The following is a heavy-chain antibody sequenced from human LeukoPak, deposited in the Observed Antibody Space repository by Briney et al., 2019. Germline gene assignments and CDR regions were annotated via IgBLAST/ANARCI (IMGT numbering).Heavy chain of an antibody. CDR1: GGSISSSSYY. D-gene: IGHD5-18*01. CDR2: IFHSGST. J-gene: IGHJ3*02. CDR3: AGWSSGSTANDI. V-gene: IGHV4-39*01. Sequence: SETLSLTCTVSGGSISSSSYYWSWIRQPPGKGLERLGSIFHSGSTYYSPSFKSRVTISANTSNNQFSLRLPSMTAADTAVYFCAGWSSGSTANDISGHATMVTVSS.